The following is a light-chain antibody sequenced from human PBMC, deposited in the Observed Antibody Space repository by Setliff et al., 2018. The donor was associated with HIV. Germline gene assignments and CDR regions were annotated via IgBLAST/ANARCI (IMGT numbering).Light chain of an antibody. Sequence: QSALPQPASVSGSPGQSISISCTGTSSDVGAYNYVSWYQQHPGKAPKLMVSEVSNRPSGVSDRFSGSKSGNTASLTISGLQAEDEADYYCCSYAGADAFDVFGTGTKVTVL. CDR1: SSDVGAYNY. CDR2: EVS. CDR3: CSYAGADAFDV. V-gene: IGLV2-14*01. J-gene: IGLJ1*01.